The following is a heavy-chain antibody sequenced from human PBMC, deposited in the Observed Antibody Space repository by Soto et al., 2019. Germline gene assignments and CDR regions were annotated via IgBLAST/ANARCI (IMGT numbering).Heavy chain of an antibody. D-gene: IGHD6-13*01. V-gene: IGHV4-31*03. CDR3: ARVFSDSSSFFDP. Sequence: QVQLQESGPGLVKPSQTQSLTCTVSGGSISSGGYYWSWIRHHPGKGLEWIGYIYYSGRTYYNPSLKSRVTISVDTSKNQFSLKLSSVTAADTALYYCARVFSDSSSFFDPWGQGTLVTVSS. CDR2: IYYSGRT. J-gene: IGHJ5*02. CDR1: GGSISSGGYY.